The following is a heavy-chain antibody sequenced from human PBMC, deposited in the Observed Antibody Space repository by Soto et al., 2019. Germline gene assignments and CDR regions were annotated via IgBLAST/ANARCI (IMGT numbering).Heavy chain of an antibody. CDR3: ARGGYCRGVSCHSDYYVMVV. J-gene: IGHJ6*02. D-gene: IGHD2-15*01. Sequence: QVQLVQSGAEVKKPGSSVKVSCKASGGTFSSYAISWVRQAPGQGLEWMGGIIPIFGTANYAQKFQGRVTITADEPTSTAYMELSSLRSEDTAVYYCARGGYCRGVSCHSDYYVMVVWGQGTTVTVSS. CDR2: IIPIFGTA. CDR1: GGTFSSYA. V-gene: IGHV1-69*01.